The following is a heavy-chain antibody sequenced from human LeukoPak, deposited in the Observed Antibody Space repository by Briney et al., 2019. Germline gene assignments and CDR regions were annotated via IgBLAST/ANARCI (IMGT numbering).Heavy chain of an antibody. CDR2: INHSGST. Sequence: PSETPSLTCAVYGGSFSGYYWSWIRQPPGKGLEWIGEINHSGSTNYNPSLKSRVTISVDTSKNQFSLKLSSVTAADTAVYYCARDGYSGYAFDYWAQGTLVTVSS. V-gene: IGHV4-34*01. CDR1: GGSFSGYY. J-gene: IGHJ4*02. D-gene: IGHD5-12*01. CDR3: ARDGYSGYAFDY.